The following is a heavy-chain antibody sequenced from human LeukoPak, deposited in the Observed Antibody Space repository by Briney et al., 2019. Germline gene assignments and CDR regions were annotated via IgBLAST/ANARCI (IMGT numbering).Heavy chain of an antibody. CDR1: GFTFSSYN. Sequence: GGSLRLSCAASGFTFSSYNMNWVRQAPGKGLEWVSSISSSSIYIYYADSVKGRFTISRDNAKNSLYLQMNSLRSEDTALYYCARDRGIYGMDVWGQGATVTVSS. J-gene: IGHJ6*02. D-gene: IGHD3-10*01. CDR3: ARDRGIYGMDV. V-gene: IGHV3-21*01. CDR2: ISSSSIYI.